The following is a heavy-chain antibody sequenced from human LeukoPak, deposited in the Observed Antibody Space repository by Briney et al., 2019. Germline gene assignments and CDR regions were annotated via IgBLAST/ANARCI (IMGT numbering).Heavy chain of an antibody. CDR3: ARDPAGGWGGDYFDC. V-gene: IGHV3-48*03. Sequence: HPGGSLRLSCAASGFTFSSYEMNWVRQAPGKGLEWVSSITSSSSTIYYADSVKGRFTISRDNANNSLYLQMNSLRAEDTAVYYCARDPAGGWGGDYFDCWGQGTLVTVSS. D-gene: IGHD3-16*01. J-gene: IGHJ4*02. CDR1: GFTFSSYE. CDR2: ITSSSSTI.